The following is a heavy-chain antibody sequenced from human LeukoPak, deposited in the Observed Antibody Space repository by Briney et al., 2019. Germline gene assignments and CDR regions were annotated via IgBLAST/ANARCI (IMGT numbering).Heavy chain of an antibody. CDR3: AKGANTLTTPDYYFYGMDV. D-gene: IGHD4-17*01. CDR2: IVPNNGDT. CDR1: GYTFTDYY. Sequence: ASVKVSCKASGYTFTDYYIYWVRQAPGQGLEWMGRIVPNNGDTNYAQKFQARVTMTRDMSISTAYMELSRLRSDDTAVYYCAKGANTLTTPDYYFYGMDVWGQGTTVTVSS. V-gene: IGHV1-2*06. J-gene: IGHJ6*02.